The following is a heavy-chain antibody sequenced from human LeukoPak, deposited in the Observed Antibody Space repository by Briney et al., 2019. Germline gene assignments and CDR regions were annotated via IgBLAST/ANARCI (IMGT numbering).Heavy chain of an antibody. V-gene: IGHV3-30*18. CDR1: EFTFSNYG. D-gene: IGHD6-19*01. CDR2: ISYDGNTI. Sequence: GGSLRLSCAASEFTFSNYGMHWVRQAPGKGLEWVAVISYDGNTIYYGDSVKGRFTISRDNSKNTLYLQMNSLRPEDTAVYYCAKDWGEQWLLYYFDPWGQGTLVSVSS. J-gene: IGHJ5*02. CDR3: AKDWGEQWLLYYFDP.